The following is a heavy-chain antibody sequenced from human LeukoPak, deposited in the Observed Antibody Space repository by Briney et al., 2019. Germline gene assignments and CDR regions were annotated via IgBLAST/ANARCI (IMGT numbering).Heavy chain of an antibody. CDR1: GYTFSDFS. Sequence: GGSLTLSCAASGYTFSDFSVNWVRQAPGKGLEWVSSISVRSNYRYYADSVRGRFTISRDDARDSLFLQMNSLRAEDTAVYFCVRLRRNSDRSGYYYYYDYWGEGTLVTVSS. CDR3: VRLRRNSDRSGYYYYYDY. D-gene: IGHD3-22*01. CDR2: ISVRSNYR. V-gene: IGHV3-21*01. J-gene: IGHJ4*02.